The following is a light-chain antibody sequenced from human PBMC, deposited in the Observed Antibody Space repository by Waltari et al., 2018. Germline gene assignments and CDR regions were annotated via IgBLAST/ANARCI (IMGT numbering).Light chain of an antibody. Sequence: QLVLTQSPSASASLGASVKLTCTLSSGHSSNIIAWVQRQPEKGPRCLMTVNSDGSHTKGDEIPDRFSGYSSGAERYLTISSLQSDDEADYYCQTGGHGTWVFGGGTRLTVL. CDR2: VNSDGSH. CDR1: SGHSSNI. CDR3: QTGGHGTWV. V-gene: IGLV4-69*01. J-gene: IGLJ3*02.